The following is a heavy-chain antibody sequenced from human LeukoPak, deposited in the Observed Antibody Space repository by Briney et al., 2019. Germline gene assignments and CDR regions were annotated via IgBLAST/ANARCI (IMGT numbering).Heavy chain of an antibody. CDR3: VKGSYYESSGHYYFDY. J-gene: IGHJ4*02. Sequence: GGSLRLSCAASGFTFSDHAMSWVRQAPGKGLEWVSAIRGTGTTTFYAASVKGRFTISRDNSKNTADLQMNSLRAEDTAVNYCVKGSYYESSGHYYFDYWGQGTLVTVSS. CDR1: GFTFSDHA. D-gene: IGHD3-22*01. V-gene: IGHV3-23*01. CDR2: IRGTGTTT.